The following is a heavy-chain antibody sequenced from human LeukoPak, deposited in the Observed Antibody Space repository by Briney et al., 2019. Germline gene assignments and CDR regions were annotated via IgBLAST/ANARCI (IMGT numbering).Heavy chain of an antibody. V-gene: IGHV4-39*01. Sequence: SETLSLTCTVSGGSISSSSYYWGWIRQPPGKGLAWIGSIYYSGSTYYNPSLKSRATISVDTSKNQFSLKLSSVTAADTAVYYCARYCSGGSCVMDVWGKGTTVTVSS. D-gene: IGHD2-15*01. CDR2: IYYSGST. J-gene: IGHJ6*03. CDR1: GGSISSSSYY. CDR3: ARYCSGGSCVMDV.